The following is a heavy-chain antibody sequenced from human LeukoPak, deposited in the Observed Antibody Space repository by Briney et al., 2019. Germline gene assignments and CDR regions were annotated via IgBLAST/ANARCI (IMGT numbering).Heavy chain of an antibody. J-gene: IGHJ4*02. CDR1: GFTFSNYE. Sequence: GGSLRLACAASGFTFSNYEMKWGRQAPGKGLEWVSYISSSSGTKYYAHSVKGRFSTSRDDAKNSLYLQMNSPRGDDTAVYYCAREGGYNDFDNWGQGTLVTVSS. CDR2: ISSSSGTK. D-gene: IGHD5-24*01. CDR3: AREGGYNDFDN. V-gene: IGHV3-48*03.